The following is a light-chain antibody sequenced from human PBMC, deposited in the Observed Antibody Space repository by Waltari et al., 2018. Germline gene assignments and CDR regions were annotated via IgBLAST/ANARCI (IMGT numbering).Light chain of an antibody. CDR2: DVS. V-gene: IGLV2-11*01. Sequence: QSALPQPRSVSGSPGQSVTISCTGTSSDVGSYNYVPWYQHHPGKAPKLIIYDVSQRLSGVPVRFSGSKSGNTASLTISGLEADDEADYFCTSYAGAYTVFGGGTKLTVL. CDR1: SSDVGSYNY. J-gene: IGLJ2*01. CDR3: TSYAGAYTV.